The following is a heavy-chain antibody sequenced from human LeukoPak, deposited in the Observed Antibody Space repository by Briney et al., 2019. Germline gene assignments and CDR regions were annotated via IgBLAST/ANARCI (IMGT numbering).Heavy chain of an antibody. D-gene: IGHD1-1*01. CDR1: GFTFSNAW. CDR2: ISHSGDST. Sequence: GGSLRLSCAASGFTFSNAWMSWVRQAPGKGLEWVSAISHSGDSTYYADSVKGRFTISRDNSKNTLYLQMNGLRAEDAAVYYCAGNWNADYWGQGTLVTVSS. CDR3: AGNWNADY. V-gene: IGHV3-23*01. J-gene: IGHJ4*02.